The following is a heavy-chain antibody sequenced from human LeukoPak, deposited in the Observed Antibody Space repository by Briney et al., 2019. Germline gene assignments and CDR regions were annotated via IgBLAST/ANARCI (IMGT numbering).Heavy chain of an antibody. CDR3: AKSSAAGSGGDY. CDR2: TSGSGGST. Sequence: GGSLRLSCAASGFTFSSYAMSWVRQAPGKGLEWVSATSGSGGSTYYADSVKGRFTISRDNSNNTLYLQMNSLRAEDTAVYYCAKSSAAGSGGDYWGQGTLVTVSS. J-gene: IGHJ4*02. V-gene: IGHV3-23*01. D-gene: IGHD6-13*01. CDR1: GFTFSSYA.